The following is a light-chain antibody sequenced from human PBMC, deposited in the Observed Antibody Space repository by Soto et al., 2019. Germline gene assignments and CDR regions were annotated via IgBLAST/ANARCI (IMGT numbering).Light chain of an antibody. CDR3: HQYYTTPQT. Sequence: VLTQSPSSLAVSLGERATVNCRSSQSVLDNSTNKSYLAWYQKKPGHPPKLLVHWASVREAGVPDRFSGGGSGTDFTLTISSLQAEDVAVYYFHQYYTTPQTIGQGTQLEIK. V-gene: IGKV4-1*01. CDR1: QSVLDNSTNKSY. CDR2: WAS. J-gene: IGKJ2*01.